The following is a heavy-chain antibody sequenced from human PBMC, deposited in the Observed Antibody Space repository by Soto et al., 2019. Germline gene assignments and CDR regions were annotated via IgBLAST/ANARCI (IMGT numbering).Heavy chain of an antibody. J-gene: IGHJ6*02. CDR1: GFTFSRHE. CDR2: IGTGDFT. D-gene: IGHD3-3*01. Sequence: QPGGSLRLSCAASGFTFSRHEMHWVRQAPGKGLEWVSAIGTGDFTVYQVSVKGRFTISRENAKNSLYLQMNSLRAEDTAVYYCARQGVVRQGSDYYYYATDVWGQGTTVTVSS. V-gene: IGHV3-13*01. CDR3: ARQGVVRQGSDYYYYATDV.